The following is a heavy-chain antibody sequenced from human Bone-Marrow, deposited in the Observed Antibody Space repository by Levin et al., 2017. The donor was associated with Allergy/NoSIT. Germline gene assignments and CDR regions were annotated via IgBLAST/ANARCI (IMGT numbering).Heavy chain of an antibody. CDR3: ARHKSSVAGTSWRGVVLGIYWYFDL. V-gene: IGHV5-10-1*01. Sequence: GGSLRLSCKGSGYSFTSYWISWVRQMPGKGLEWMGRIDPSDSYTNYSPSFQGHVTISADKSISTAYLQWSSLKASDTAMYYCARHKSSVAGTSWRGVVLGIYWYFDLWGRGTLVTVSS. J-gene: IGHJ2*01. D-gene: IGHD6-19*01. CDR1: GYSFTSYW. CDR2: IDPSDSYT.